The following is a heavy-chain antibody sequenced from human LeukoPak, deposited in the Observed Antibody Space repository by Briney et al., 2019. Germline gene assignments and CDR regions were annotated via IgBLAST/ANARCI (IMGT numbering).Heavy chain of an antibody. J-gene: IGHJ4*02. CDR2: IIPIFGTA. Sequence: SVKVSCKASGGTFSSYAISWVRQAPGQGLEWMGGIIPIFGTANYAQKFQGRVTITADESTSTAYMELNSLRAEDTAVYYCAKTRPLDSSSWSHGDYWGQGTLVTVSS. CDR1: GGTFSSYA. CDR3: AKTRPLDSSSWSHGDY. D-gene: IGHD6-13*01. V-gene: IGHV1-69*13.